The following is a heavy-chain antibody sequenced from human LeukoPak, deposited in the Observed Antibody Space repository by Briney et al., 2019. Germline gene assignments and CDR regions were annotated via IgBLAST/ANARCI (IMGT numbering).Heavy chain of an antibody. CDR3: AQAEDGIRYDVRPWGA. D-gene: IGHD3-9*01. Sequence: ASVKVSCKASGGTFSSYAISWVRQAPGHGLEWMGGIIPIFGTANYAQKFQGRVTTTADESTSTAYMELSSLRSEDTAVYYCAQAEDGIRYDVRPWGAWGQGTLVTVSS. V-gene: IGHV1-69*13. CDR2: IIPIFGTA. CDR1: GGTFSSYA. J-gene: IGHJ4*02.